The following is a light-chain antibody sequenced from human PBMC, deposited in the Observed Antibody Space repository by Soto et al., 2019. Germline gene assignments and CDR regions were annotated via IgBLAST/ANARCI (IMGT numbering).Light chain of an antibody. J-gene: IGKJ2*01. CDR3: QQRSNWPYS. Sequence: EIVLTQSPATLSLSPGEGATLSCRASQSVGNYLAWYQQKPGQAPRLLIYDASNRATGIPSRFSGGGSGTDFTLAISSLEPEEVGVYYCQQRSNWPYSFGQGTELEI. CDR2: DAS. V-gene: IGKV3-11*01. CDR1: QSVGNY.